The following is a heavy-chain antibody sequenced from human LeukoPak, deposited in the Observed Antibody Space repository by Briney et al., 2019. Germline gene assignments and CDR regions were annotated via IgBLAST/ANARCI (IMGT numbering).Heavy chain of an antibody. J-gene: IGHJ4*02. D-gene: IGHD6-13*01. CDR3: VRDRSSSFPYYFDY. CDR2: INPNSGGT. Sequence: GASVKVSCKASGYTFTDYYMHWVRQAPGQGLEWMGWINPNSGGTNYAQKFQGRVTMTRDTSISTAYMELSRLRSADTAVYYCVRDRSSSFPYYFDYWGQGTLVTVSS. CDR1: GYTFTDYY. V-gene: IGHV1-2*02.